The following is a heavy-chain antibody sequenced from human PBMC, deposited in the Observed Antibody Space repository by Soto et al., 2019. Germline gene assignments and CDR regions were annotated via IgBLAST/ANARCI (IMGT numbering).Heavy chain of an antibody. J-gene: IGHJ6*02. V-gene: IGHV1-69*13. D-gene: IGHD2-8*01. CDR3: AMCGCTNGVCSPGDYYYGIDV. CDR1: GGTFSSYA. CDR2: IIPIFGTA. Sequence: SVKVSWNAAGGTFSSYAISWVRQAPGQVLECIGGIIPIFGTANYAQKFQGRVTMTADESTRTAYMELSSLRSEDTAVDYCAMCGCTNGVCSPGDYYYGIDVWGQWTTVTVSS.